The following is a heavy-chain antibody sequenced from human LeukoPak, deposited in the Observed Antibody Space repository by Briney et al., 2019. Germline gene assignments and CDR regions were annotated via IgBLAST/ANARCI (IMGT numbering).Heavy chain of an antibody. CDR2: IVHLSGSA. Sequence: FSVKVSYKPSGGSFHSYAIRWVRQAPGQGQEWMGGIVHLSGSANYAQQFHVRVPINADDSTSPAYIQPSSLSPADTAVLYFLRDLCGVTMFGVVMKDNWFDRWGEGTLVTVSS. CDR1: GGSFHSYA. D-gene: IGHD3-3*01. CDR3: LRDLCGVTMFGVVMKDNWFDR. J-gene: IGHJ5*02. V-gene: IGHV1-69*13.